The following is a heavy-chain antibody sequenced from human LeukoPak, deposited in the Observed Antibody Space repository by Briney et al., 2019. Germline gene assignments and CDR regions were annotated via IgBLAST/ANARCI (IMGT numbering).Heavy chain of an antibody. D-gene: IGHD1-26*01. Sequence: GASVKVSCKAPGYTFTGYYMHWVRQAPGQGLEWMGWINPNSGGTNYAQKFQGRVTMTRDTSISTAYMELSRLRSDDTAVYYCARSRSYYGEPDDAFDIWGQGTMVTVSS. CDR2: INPNSGGT. V-gene: IGHV1-2*02. CDR1: GYTFTGYY. J-gene: IGHJ3*02. CDR3: ARSRSYYGEPDDAFDI.